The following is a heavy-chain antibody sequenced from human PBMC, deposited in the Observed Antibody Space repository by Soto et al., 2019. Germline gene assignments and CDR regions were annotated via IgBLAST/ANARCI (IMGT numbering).Heavy chain of an antibody. CDR1: GFTFSSYA. V-gene: IGHV3-23*01. CDR2: ISGSGSGSGGST. Sequence: EVQLLESGGGLVQPGGSLRLSCAASGFTFSSYAMSWVRQAPGKGLEWVSAISGSGSGSGGSTYYADSVKGRFTISRDNSKNTLYLQMNSLRAEDTAVYYCAKSPWLDGYYFDYWGQGTLVTVSS. D-gene: IGHD6-19*01. J-gene: IGHJ4*02. CDR3: AKSPWLDGYYFDY.